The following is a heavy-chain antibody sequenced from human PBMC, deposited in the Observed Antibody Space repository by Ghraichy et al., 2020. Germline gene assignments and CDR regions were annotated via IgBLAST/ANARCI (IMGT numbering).Heavy chain of an antibody. V-gene: IGHV4-34*01. CDR3: ARGRYSSGGDLDY. CDR1: GGSFIGYY. D-gene: IGHD6-19*01. Sequence: SQTLSLTCAVYGGSFIGYYWSWIRQPPGKGLEWIGEINHSGSTNYNPSLKSRVTISVDTSKNQFSLKLSSVTAADTAVYYCARGRYSSGGDLDYWGQGTLVTVSS. J-gene: IGHJ4*02. CDR2: INHSGST.